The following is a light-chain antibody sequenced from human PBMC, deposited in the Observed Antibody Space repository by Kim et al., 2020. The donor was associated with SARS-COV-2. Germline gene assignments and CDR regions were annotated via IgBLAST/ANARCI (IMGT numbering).Light chain of an antibody. CDR2: GST. J-gene: IGLJ2*01. CDR1: DSNIRTNT. V-gene: IGLV1-44*01. Sequence: QPVLTQPPSASGTPGQRVTISCSGSDSNIRTNTVNWYQHLPGTAPKLLIYGSTQRPSGVPDRFSGSKSGTSASLAISGLQSDDEADYYCASWDDILNGILFGGGTKVTVL. CDR3: ASWDDILNGIL.